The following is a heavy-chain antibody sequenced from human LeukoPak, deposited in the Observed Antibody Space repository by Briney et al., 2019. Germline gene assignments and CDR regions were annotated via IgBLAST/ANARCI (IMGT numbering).Heavy chain of an antibody. D-gene: IGHD6-13*01. CDR3: ARSSHTVYIAAAGKRYYGMDV. CDR2: IYYSGST. J-gene: IGHJ6*02. V-gene: IGHV4-39*07. CDR1: GGSISSSSYY. Sequence: SETLSLTCTVSGGSISSSSYYWGWIRQPPGKGLEWIGSIYYSGSTYYNPSPKSRVTISVDTSKNQFSLKLSSVTAADTAVYYCARSSHTVYIAAAGKRYYGMDVWGQGTTVTVSS.